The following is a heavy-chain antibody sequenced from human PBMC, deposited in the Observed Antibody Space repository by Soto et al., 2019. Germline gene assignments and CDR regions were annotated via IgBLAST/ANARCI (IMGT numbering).Heavy chain of an antibody. J-gene: IGHJ6*01. V-gene: IGHV1-18*01. CDR2: ISAYNGNT. CDR1: GYTFTSYG. D-gene: IGHD6-6*01. CDR3: ARDGSSAPFFYYFGKDV. Sequence: ASVKVSCKASGYTFTSYGISWVRQAPGQGLEWMGWISAYNGNTNYAQKLQGRVTMTTDTSTSTAYMELRSLRSDDTAVYYCARDGSSAPFFYYFGKDVWGQGTTVTVSS.